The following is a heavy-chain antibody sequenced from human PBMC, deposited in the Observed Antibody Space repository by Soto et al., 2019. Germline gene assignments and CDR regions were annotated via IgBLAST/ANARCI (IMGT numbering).Heavy chain of an antibody. V-gene: IGHV5-51*01. Sequence: PGESLKISCKGSGYTFATHWIAWVRQMPGKGLEWMGIIYPGDSDTRYSPSFQGQVTISADKSFSTAYSQWSSLKASDTAIYFCARLELTGLDNWGQGTPVTVYS. J-gene: IGHJ4*02. CDR1: GYTFATHW. CDR3: ARLELTGLDN. CDR2: IYPGDSDT. D-gene: IGHD3-9*01.